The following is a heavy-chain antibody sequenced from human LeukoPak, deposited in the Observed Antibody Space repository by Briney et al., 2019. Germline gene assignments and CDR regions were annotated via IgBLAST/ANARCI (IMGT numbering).Heavy chain of an antibody. J-gene: IGHJ3*02. CDR1: GYTFTSYD. D-gene: IGHD1-26*01. CDR3: ARGGRLIDAFDI. CDR2: MNPNSGNA. Sequence: ASVKVSCKASGYTFTSYDINWVRQATGQGLEWMGWMNPNSGNAGYAQKFQGRVTMTRNTSISTAYMELSSLRSEDTAVYYCARGGRLIDAFDIWGQGTMVTVSS. V-gene: IGHV1-8*01.